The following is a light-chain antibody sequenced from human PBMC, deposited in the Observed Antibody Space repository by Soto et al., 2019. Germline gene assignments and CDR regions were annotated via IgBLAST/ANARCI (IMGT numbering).Light chain of an antibody. V-gene: IGKV3-20*01. CDR2: GAS. CDR3: QQYGSSPKA. Sequence: EIVLTQSPGTLSLSPGERATLSCRASQSVSSNYLAWYQQIPGQAPRLLIYGASSRATGIPDRFSGSGSGTDFTLTISRLEPEDSAVYYCQQYGSSPKAFGQGTKLEIK. J-gene: IGKJ2*01. CDR1: QSVSSNY.